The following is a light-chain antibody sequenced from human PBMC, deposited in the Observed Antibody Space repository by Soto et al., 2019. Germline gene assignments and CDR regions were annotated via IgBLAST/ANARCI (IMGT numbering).Light chain of an antibody. CDR2: GAS. Sequence: EIVLTQSPGTLSLSPGERATLSCRASGSVSTSYLAWYQQKPGQAPRLLIYGASSRATGIPDRFSGSGSGTDFNLTISKLEPEDFAVYYCQQFGVSPTFGGGTKVDIK. CDR3: QQFGVSPT. CDR1: GSVSTSY. V-gene: IGKV3-20*01. J-gene: IGKJ4*01.